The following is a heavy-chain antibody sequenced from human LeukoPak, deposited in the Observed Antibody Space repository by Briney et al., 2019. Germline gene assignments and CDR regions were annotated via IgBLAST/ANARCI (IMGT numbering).Heavy chain of an antibody. CDR2: VYYTGRT. Sequence: KSSETLSLTCTVSGDSISSASSYWAWVRQPPGKGLEWIGTVYYTGRTYNNPSLKSRISISIDTSSNQFSLKVASVSAADTAVYYCASTHAGRYYTTFDSWGQGTLVTVSS. CDR3: ASTHAGRYYTTFDS. CDR1: GDSISSASSY. D-gene: IGHD1-26*01. J-gene: IGHJ4*02. V-gene: IGHV4-39*01.